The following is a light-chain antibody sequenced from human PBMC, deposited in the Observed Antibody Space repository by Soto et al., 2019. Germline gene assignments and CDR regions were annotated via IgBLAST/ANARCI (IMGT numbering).Light chain of an antibody. V-gene: IGKV1-33*01. CDR2: AAS. CDR1: QDIDNY. Sequence: IQVTQSPSSLSASVVDSVTITFRASQDIDNYLNWYQHRPGEAPKLLIYAASYLETGVSTRFSGSGSGTDFSFTITNLRPEDSGTYYCQQHDTRPTMTFGQGTRLEIK. CDR3: QQHDTRPTMT. J-gene: IGKJ5*01.